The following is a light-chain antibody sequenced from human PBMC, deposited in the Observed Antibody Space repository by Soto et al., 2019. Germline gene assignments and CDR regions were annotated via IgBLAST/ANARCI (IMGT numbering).Light chain of an antibody. V-gene: IGLV2-14*02. CDR3: FSFTTTSTHV. Sequence: QSALTQPASVSGSPGQSITVSCTGTNIVVGSYNLISWYQQHPGKAPKLMIYEANKRPSGVSNRFSGSKSGNTAYLTISGLQVEDEAEYFCFSFTTTSTHVFGTGTKVTVL. CDR2: EAN. J-gene: IGLJ1*01. CDR1: NIVVGSYNL.